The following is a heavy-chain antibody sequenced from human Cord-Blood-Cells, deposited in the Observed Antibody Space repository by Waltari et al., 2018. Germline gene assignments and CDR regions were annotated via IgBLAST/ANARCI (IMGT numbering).Heavy chain of an antibody. CDR2: INHSGST. V-gene: IGHV4-34*01. J-gene: IGHJ3*02. CDR1: GGSFSGYY. D-gene: IGHD4-17*01. CDR3: ARGRDYGEGAFDI. Sequence: QVQLQQWGAGLLKPSETLSLTCAVYGGSFSGYYWSWTRQPPGKGLEWIGEINHSGSTNYNPSLKSRVTISVDTSKNQFSLKLGSVTAADTAVYYCARGRDYGEGAFDIWGQGTMVTDSS.